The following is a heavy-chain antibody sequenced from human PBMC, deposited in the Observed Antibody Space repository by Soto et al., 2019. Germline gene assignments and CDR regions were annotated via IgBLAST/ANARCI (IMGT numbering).Heavy chain of an antibody. CDR2: IHNTGET. D-gene: IGHD4-17*01. J-gene: IGHJ4*02. CDR3: ARDHLGSTMTPDY. Sequence: SETLSLTCTVSGGSVTTGGYYWSWIRRRPGEGLEWIGCIHNTGETYYKPSLKSRPTISLDKSKNQFSLRLTSVTAADTAVYYCARDHLGSTMTPDYWGRGTMVTVSS. V-gene: IGHV4-31*02. CDR1: GGSVTTGGYY.